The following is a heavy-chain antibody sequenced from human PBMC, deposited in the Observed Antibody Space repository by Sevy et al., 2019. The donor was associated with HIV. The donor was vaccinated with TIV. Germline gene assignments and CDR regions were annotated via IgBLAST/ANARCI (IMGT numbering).Heavy chain of an antibody. CDR3: ATNSPGYSSGWYLSREV. D-gene: IGHD6-19*01. CDR1: GYTLTELS. V-gene: IGHV1-24*01. CDR2: FDPEDGET. J-gene: IGHJ4*02. Sequence: ASVKVSCKVSGYTLTELSMHWVRQAPGKGLEWMGGFDPEDGETIYAQKFQGRVTMTEGTSTDTAYMELSSLRSEDTAVYYCATNSPGYSSGWYLSREVWGQGTLVTVSS.